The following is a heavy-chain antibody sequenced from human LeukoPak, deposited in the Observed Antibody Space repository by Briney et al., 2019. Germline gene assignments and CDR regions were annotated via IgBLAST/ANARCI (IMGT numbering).Heavy chain of an antibody. J-gene: IGHJ4*02. CDR2: ISGSGGST. CDR1: GFTFNTYV. D-gene: IGHD3-22*01. CDR3: ARGGSYFDVSGYYFY. Sequence: PGGSLRLSCAASGFTFNTYVMSWVRQAPGKGLEWVSTISGSGGSTSYADSVKGRFTISRDNSKNTLYLQMNSLRTEDTAVYYCARGGSYFDVSGYYFYWGQGTLVTVSS. V-gene: IGHV3-23*01.